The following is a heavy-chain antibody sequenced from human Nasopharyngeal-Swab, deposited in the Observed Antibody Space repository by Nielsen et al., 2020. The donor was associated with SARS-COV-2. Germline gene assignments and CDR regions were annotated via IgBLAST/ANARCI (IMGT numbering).Heavy chain of an antibody. D-gene: IGHD3-10*01. CDR2: ISGNVFTT. CDR3: AKVANYYYSYFMDV. Sequence: GESLKISCTTSGFIFSDYAMSWVRQAPGKGVEWVSTISGNVFTTYYADSMKGRFTISRDNSESKVYLQMNGLRAEDTAKYYCAKVANYYYSYFMDVWGKGTTVIVSS. CDR1: GFIFSDYA. V-gene: IGHV3-23*01. J-gene: IGHJ6*03.